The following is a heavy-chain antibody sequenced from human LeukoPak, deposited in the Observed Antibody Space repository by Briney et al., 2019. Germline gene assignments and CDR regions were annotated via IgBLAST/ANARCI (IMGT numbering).Heavy chain of an antibody. D-gene: IGHD3-22*01. CDR3: ASADPEKLELYYYDSSGYPYGMDV. CDR2: LIPIFGTA. CDR1: GGTFSGYA. V-gene: IGHV1-69*13. J-gene: IGHJ6*02. Sequence: SVKVSCKASGGTFSGYAISWVRQAPGQGLEWMGGLIPIFGTANYAQKFQGRVTITADESTSTAYMELSSLRSEDTAVYYCASADPEKLELYYYDSSGYPYGMDVWGQGTTVTVSS.